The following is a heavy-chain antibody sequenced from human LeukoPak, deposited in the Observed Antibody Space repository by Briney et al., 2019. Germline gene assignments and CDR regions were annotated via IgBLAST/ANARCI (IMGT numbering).Heavy chain of an antibody. Sequence: GGSLRLSCAASGFTFTSYAMSWVRQAPGKGLEWVSAISDTGNTYHADSVKGRFTISRDSSKNTLFLQMNRLRPEDAAVYYCAKAPVTTCRGAFCYPFDYWGLGTLVTVSS. CDR3: AKAPVTTCRGAFCYPFDY. CDR1: GFTFTSYA. D-gene: IGHD2-15*01. V-gene: IGHV3-23*01. CDR2: ISDTGNT. J-gene: IGHJ4*02.